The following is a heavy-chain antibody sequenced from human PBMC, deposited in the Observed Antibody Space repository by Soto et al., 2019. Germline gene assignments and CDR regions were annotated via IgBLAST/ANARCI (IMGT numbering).Heavy chain of an antibody. D-gene: IGHD1-26*01. V-gene: IGHV4-30-4*01. J-gene: IGHJ5*02. CDR1: GGSISTGDYY. Sequence: QVQPQESGPGLVKPSQTLSLTCTVSGGSISTGDYYWSWIRQPPGKGWEWIGYIYYSGSTHSKPSLKSRALISVDTSKNQCALKLSSVTAADTAVYYCARGMSSGSYRLRFDPRGQGTLVTVSS. CDR2: IYYSGST. CDR3: ARGMSSGSYRLRFDP.